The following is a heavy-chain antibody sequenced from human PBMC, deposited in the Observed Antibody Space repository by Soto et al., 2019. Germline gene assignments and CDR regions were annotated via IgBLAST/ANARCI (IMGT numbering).Heavy chain of an antibody. CDR1: GGSISSGGYY. D-gene: IGHD4-17*01. Sequence: QVQLQESGPGLVKPSQTLSLTCTVSGGSISSGGYYWRWLRQHPGKDLEWIGYIYYSGSTYYNPSLKSRVTISVDTSKNQFSLKLRSVTAADTAVYYCARDNGDHEGPFDYWGQGTLVTVSS. CDR2: IYYSGST. CDR3: ARDNGDHEGPFDY. J-gene: IGHJ4*02. V-gene: IGHV4-31*03.